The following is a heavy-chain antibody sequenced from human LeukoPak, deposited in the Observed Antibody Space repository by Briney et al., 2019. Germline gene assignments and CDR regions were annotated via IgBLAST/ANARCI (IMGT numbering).Heavy chain of an antibody. CDR2: IQKDGGSK. D-gene: IGHD5-24*01. Sequence: GGSLRLSCAASGFTFSNYVMNWVRQAPGKGLEWVTFIQKDGGSKFYADSVKGRFTISRDNSKNTVYLQMNSLRPEDTAMYYCARPNPPGDGYNPCDYWGPGALVIVSS. V-gene: IGHV3-30*19. CDR3: ARPNPPGDGYNPCDY. J-gene: IGHJ4*02. CDR1: GFTFSNYV.